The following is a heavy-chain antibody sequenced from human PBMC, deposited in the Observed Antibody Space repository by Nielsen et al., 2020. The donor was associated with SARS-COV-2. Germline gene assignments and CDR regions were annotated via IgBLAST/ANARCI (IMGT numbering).Heavy chain of an antibody. J-gene: IGHJ3*02. CDR3: ARPRGLRGYSYGNDAFDI. D-gene: IGHD5-18*01. CDR1: GYSFTRYW. V-gene: IGHV5-51*01. CDR2: IYPGDSDT. Sequence: GESLKISCQGSGYSFTRYWIGWVRQMPGKGLEWMGIIYPGDSDTRYSPSFQGQVTISADKSISTAYLQWSSLKASDTAMYYCARPRGLRGYSYGNDAFDIWGQGTMVTVSS.